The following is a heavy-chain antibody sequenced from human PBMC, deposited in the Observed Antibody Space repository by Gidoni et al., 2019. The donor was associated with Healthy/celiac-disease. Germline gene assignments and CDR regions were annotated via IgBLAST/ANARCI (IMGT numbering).Heavy chain of an antibody. V-gene: IGHV5-51*01. J-gene: IGHJ4*02. CDR1: GYSFTSYW. CDR2: IYPGDSDT. D-gene: IGHD3-22*01. CDR3: ARQYYDSSGYYHFDY. Sequence: VQLVQSGAEVKKPGESLKISCKGSGYSFTSYWIGWLRQMPGKGLEWMGIIYPGDSDTRYSPSFQGQVTISADKSISTAYLQWSSLKASDTAMYYCARQYYDSSGYYHFDYWGQGTLVTVSS.